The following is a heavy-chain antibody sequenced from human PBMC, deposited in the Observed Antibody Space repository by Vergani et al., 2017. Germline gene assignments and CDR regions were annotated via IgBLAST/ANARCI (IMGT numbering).Heavy chain of an antibody. Sequence: QVQLVESGGGVVQPGRSLRLSCAASGFTFSSYGMHWVRQAPGKGLEWVAVISYDGSNKYCADSVKGRFTISRDNSKNTLYLQMNSLRAEDTAVYYCAKDRGGRQGTGYYYYGMDVWGQGTTVTVSS. J-gene: IGHJ6*02. D-gene: IGHD1-14*01. CDR2: ISYDGSNK. CDR1: GFTFSSYG. CDR3: AKDRGGRQGTGYYYYGMDV. V-gene: IGHV3-30*18.